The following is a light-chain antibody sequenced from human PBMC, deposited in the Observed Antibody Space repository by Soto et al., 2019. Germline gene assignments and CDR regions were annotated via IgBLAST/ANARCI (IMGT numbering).Light chain of an antibody. J-gene: IGKJ5*01. CDR1: QGISSY. CDR2: AAS. Sequence: DIQLTQSPSFLSASVGDRVTITCRASQGISSYLAWYQKKPGKAPQLLIYAASTLQRGVPSRFSGSGSGTEFTLKISSLQPEDFATDYCQHHDSYSTFGQGTLLEIK. V-gene: IGKV1-9*01. CDR3: QHHDSYST.